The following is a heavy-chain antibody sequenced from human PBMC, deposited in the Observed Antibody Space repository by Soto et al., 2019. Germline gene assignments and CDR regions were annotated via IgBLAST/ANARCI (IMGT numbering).Heavy chain of an antibody. CDR2: IRFDGSNI. J-gene: IGHJ4*02. V-gene: IGHV3-30*02. Sequence: QVHLVESGGGVVQPGGSLRLSCAVPGIIFTGYGMHWVRQAPGKGLEWVAIIRFDGSNIHYADSVKGRFTISRDNSKNTLYLQMNSLRAEDTAVYYCARDGVGGTVFVGYCDYWGQGALVTVSS. CDR1: GIIFTGYG. CDR3: ARDGVGGTVFVGYCDY. D-gene: IGHD1-26*01.